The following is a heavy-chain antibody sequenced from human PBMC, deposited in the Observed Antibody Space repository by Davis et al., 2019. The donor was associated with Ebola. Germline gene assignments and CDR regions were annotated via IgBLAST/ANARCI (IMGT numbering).Heavy chain of an antibody. V-gene: IGHV3-74*01. D-gene: IGHD6-13*01. J-gene: IGHJ4*02. CDR3: IPSPALYGSSVDVDY. CDR1: GFTFSSYW. CDR2: IYNDGSIT. Sequence: HTAGSLRLSCAASGFTFSSYWMHWVRHAQGKGRVWVSRIYNDGSITYYADSVKGRFTISRDNAKNTLYLQMNSLRVEDTAVYYCIPSPALYGSSVDVDYWGQGTLVIVSS.